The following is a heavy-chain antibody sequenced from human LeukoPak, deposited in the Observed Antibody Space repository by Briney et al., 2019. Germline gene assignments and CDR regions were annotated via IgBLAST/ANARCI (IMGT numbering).Heavy chain of an antibody. CDR2: IYYSGRT. D-gene: IGHD1-14*01. CDR3: ARPNPSYYHGMDV. CDR1: GDSISTNY. J-gene: IGHJ6*02. V-gene: IGHV4-59*08. Sequence: PSETLSLTCIVSGDSISTNYWSWIRQPPGKGLEWIGYIYYSGRTNYNPSLKSRVTISVDMSKNQFSLKLSSVTAADTAVYYCARPNPSYYHGMDVWGQGTTVTVSS.